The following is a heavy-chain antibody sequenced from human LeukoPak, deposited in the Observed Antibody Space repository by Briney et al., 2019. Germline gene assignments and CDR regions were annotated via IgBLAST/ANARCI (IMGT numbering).Heavy chain of an antibody. D-gene: IGHD6-13*01. CDR2: IYYSGST. Sequence: SETLSLTCTVSGGSISSYYWSWIRQPPGKGLEWVGYIYYSGSTNYNPSLKSRVTISVDTSKNQFSLKLSSVTAADTAVYYCARGSNQQPFHFDYWGQGTLVTVSS. V-gene: IGHV4-59*01. CDR3: ARGSNQQPFHFDY. CDR1: GGSISSYY. J-gene: IGHJ4*02.